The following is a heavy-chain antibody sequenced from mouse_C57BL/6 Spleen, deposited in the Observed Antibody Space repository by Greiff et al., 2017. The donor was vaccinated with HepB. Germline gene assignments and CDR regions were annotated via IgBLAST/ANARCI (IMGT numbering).Heavy chain of an antibody. J-gene: IGHJ2*01. CDR3: ARTQLGGGYFDY. CDR2: IYPGDGDT. CDR1: GYAFSSSW. V-gene: IGHV1-82*01. Sequence: VQLVESGPELVKPGASVKISCKASGYAFSSSWMNWVKQRPGKGLEWIGRIYPGDGDTNYNGKFKGKATLTADKSSSTAYMQLSSLTSEDSAVYFCARTQLGGGYFDYWGQGTTLTVSS. D-gene: IGHD4-1*02.